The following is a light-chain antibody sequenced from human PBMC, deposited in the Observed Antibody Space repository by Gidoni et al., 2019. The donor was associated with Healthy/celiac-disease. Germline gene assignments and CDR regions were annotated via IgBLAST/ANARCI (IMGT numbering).Light chain of an antibody. CDR1: SSNIGAGYD. V-gene: IGLV1-40*01. CDR3: QSYDSSLSGSMV. Sequence: QSVLTQPPSVSGAPRQRVTISCTGSSSNIGAGYDVHWYQQLPGTAPKLLIYGNSNRPSGVPDRFSGSKSGTSASLAITGLQAEDEADYYCQSYDSSLSGSMVFGGGTKLTVL. CDR2: GNS. J-gene: IGLJ2*01.